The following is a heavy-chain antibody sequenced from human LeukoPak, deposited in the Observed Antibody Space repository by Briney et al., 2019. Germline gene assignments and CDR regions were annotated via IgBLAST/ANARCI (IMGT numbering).Heavy chain of an antibody. CDR1: GYSISSGYY. V-gene: IGHV4-38-2*01. CDR3: ARSPPQLLWFGELLYPDY. D-gene: IGHD3-10*01. J-gene: IGHJ4*02. CDR2: IYHSGST. Sequence: SETQSLTCAVSGYSISSGYYWGWIRQPPGKGLEWIGGIYHSGSTYYNPSLKSRVTISVDTSKNQFSLKLSSVTAADTAVYYCARSPPQLLWFGELLYPDYWGQGTLVTVSS.